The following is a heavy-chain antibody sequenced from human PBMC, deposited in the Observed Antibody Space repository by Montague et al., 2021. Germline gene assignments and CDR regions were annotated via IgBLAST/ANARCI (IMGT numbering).Heavy chain of an antibody. J-gene: IGHJ1*01. D-gene: IGHD1-1*01. CDR3: ANEGTTSPGYLQY. V-gene: IGHV3-23*01. CDR1: GFPFSSYA. Sequence: SLRLSCAASGFPFSSYATSWVRQAPGKGLEWVSTLTSNGAYTYHADAVEGRFTISRDNSKNTLYLQMNSLRVEDTAVYFCANEGTTSPGYLQYWGQGTLVTVSS. CDR2: LTSNGAYT.